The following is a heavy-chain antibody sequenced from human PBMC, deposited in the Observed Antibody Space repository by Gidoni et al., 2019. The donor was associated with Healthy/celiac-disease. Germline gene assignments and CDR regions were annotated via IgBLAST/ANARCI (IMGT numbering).Heavy chain of an antibody. D-gene: IGHD6-19*01. CDR2: ISYDGSNK. CDR1: GCTFRSYA. CDR3: AREQWLVYYFDY. Sequence: QVQLVESGGGVVQPGRSLRLSCAASGCTFRSYAMHWVRQAPGKGLGCVAVISYDGSNKSFADSVKGRFTISRDNSKNTLYLQMNSLRAEDTAVYYCAREQWLVYYFDYWGQGTLVTVSS. J-gene: IGHJ4*02. V-gene: IGHV3-30*04.